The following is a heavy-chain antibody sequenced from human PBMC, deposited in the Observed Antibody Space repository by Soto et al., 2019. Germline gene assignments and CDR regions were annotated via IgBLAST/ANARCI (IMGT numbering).Heavy chain of an antibody. V-gene: IGHV1-69*06. J-gene: IGHJ5*02. Sequence: AASVKVSCKASGGTFSSYAISWVRQAPGQGLEWMGGIIPIFGTANYAQKFQGRVTITADKSTSTAYMELSSLRSEDTAVYYCAMMYYGSGTNPDPWGQGTLVTVSS. CDR2: IIPIFGTA. CDR1: GGTFSSYA. D-gene: IGHD3-10*01. CDR3: AMMYYGSGTNPDP.